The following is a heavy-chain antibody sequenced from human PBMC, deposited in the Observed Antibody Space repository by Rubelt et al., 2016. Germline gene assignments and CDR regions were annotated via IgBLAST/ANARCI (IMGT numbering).Heavy chain of an antibody. V-gene: IGHV3-23*04. CDR1: GFTFTTYA. D-gene: IGHD3-10*01. J-gene: IGHJ3*02. CDR2: LSDTGGIR. CDR3: AKWFADLGAFDI. Sequence: EVQLVESGGGLVQPGGSLRLSCAASGFTFTTYAMSWVRQAPGKGLEWVSSLSDTGGIRYNADSVKGRLTIARDNSKNTLFLQMNSLKAEDTAIYYCAKWFADLGAFDIRGQGTLVTVSS.